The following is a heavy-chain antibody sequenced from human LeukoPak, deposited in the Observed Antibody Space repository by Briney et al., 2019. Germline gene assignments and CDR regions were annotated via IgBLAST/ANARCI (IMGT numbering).Heavy chain of an antibody. J-gene: IGHJ5*01. V-gene: IGHV3-23*01. D-gene: IGHD4-17*01. CDR2: ISTTT. CDR1: GFTFSSYA. Sequence: GGSLRLSCAASGFTFSSYAMSWIRQVPAKGLEWVSAISTTTYYADFVEGRSTISRDNSKNTLYLQMNSLRAEDTAVYYCAKPIGPRYGDYHNSCFDSWGQGTLVTVSS. CDR3: AKPIGPRYGDYHNSCFDS.